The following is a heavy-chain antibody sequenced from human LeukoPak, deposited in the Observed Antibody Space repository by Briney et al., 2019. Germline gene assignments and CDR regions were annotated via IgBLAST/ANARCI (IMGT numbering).Heavy chain of an antibody. D-gene: IGHD5-12*01. V-gene: IGHV3-23*01. Sequence: GGSLRLSCAASGFTFSSYAMSWVRQAPGKGLEWVSAISGSGSSTYYADSVKGRFTMSRDNSKNTLYLQMNSLRAEDTAIYYCAKDSGWLRFHYWGQGTLVTVSS. J-gene: IGHJ4*02. CDR3: AKDSGWLRFHY. CDR2: ISGSGSST. CDR1: GFTFSSYA.